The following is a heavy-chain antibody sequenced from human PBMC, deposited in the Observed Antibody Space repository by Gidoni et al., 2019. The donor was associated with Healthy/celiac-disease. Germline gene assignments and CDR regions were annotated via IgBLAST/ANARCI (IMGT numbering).Heavy chain of an antibody. CDR1: GYSFTSYW. Sequence: EVPLVQSGAEVKKPGESLRISCKGSGYSFTSYWISWVRQMPGKGLEWMGRIDPSDSYTNYSPSFQGHVTISADKSISTAYLQWSSLKASDTAMYYCARQAYQNYYYYGMDVWGQGTTVTVSS. CDR3: ARQAYQNYYYYGMDV. J-gene: IGHJ6*02. CDR2: IDPSDSYT. V-gene: IGHV5-10-1*03. D-gene: IGHD2-2*01.